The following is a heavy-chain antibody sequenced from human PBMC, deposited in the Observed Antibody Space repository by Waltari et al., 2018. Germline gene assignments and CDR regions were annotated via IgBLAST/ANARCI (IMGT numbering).Heavy chain of an antibody. CDR1: GGSISSGGYY. CDR3: AREYHDIVVVGATNDAFDI. CDR2: IYHSGST. V-gene: IGHV4-31*03. J-gene: IGHJ3*02. D-gene: IGHD2-15*01. Sequence: QVQLQESGPGLVKPSQTLSLTCTVSGGSISSGGYYWSWIRQHPGKGLEWIGYIYHSGSTYYNPSLKSRVTISVDRSKNQFSLKLSCVTAADTAVYYCAREYHDIVVVGATNDAFDIWGQGTMVTVSS.